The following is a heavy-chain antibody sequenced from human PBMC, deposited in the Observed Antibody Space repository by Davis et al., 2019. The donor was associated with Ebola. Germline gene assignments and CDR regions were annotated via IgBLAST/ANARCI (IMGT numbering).Heavy chain of an antibody. V-gene: IGHV3-23*01. CDR1: GFTFSSNA. CDR2: ISGSGGST. D-gene: IGHD4-11*01. Sequence: GGSLRLSCAASGFTFSSNAMSWVRQAPGKGLEWVSAISGSGGSTYYADSVKGRFTISRDNSKNTLYLQMNSLRAEDTAVYYCARDVAVHDYKNYYYYGMDVWGQGTTVTVSS. CDR3: ARDVAVHDYKNYYYYGMDV. J-gene: IGHJ6*02.